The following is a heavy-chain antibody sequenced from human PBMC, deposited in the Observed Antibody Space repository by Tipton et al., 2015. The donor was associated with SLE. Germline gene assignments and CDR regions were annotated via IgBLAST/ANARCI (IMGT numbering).Heavy chain of an antibody. D-gene: IGHD3-22*01. Sequence: TLSLTCTVSGGSITSSSYYWGWIRQPPGKGLEWIGSVYYGGNTYYNPSLKSRVTISIHASKNQFSLKLSSVTAADTAVYYCARRYIVEGGDYYYYDMDVWGHGTTVTVSS. CDR2: VYYGGNT. J-gene: IGHJ6*02. CDR1: GGSITSSSYY. V-gene: IGHV4-39*01. CDR3: ARRYIVEGGDYYYYDMDV.